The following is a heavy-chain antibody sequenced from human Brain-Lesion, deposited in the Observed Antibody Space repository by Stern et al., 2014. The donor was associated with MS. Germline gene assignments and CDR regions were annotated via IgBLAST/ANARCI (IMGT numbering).Heavy chain of an antibody. CDR3: AGAIGKYELLEAFDM. D-gene: IGHD2-2*01. Sequence: QVQLQESGPGLVKPSQTLPLTCTVSGASIGGGGYYLSFVRPPPREGLEWGGDIYYSGTTYYKASLKSRVTISLDTSKNQFSLNLSSVTAADTAVYYCAGAIGKYELLEAFDMWGQGTKVTVSS. CDR2: IYYSGTT. CDR1: GASIGGGGYY. J-gene: IGHJ3*02. V-gene: IGHV4-30-4*01.